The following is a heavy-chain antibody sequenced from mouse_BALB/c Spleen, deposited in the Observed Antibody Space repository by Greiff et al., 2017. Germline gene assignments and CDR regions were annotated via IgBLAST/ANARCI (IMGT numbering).Heavy chain of an antibody. J-gene: IGHJ4*01. CDR3: ARGGGYYGYVYAMDY. V-gene: IGHV5-4*02. D-gene: IGHD1-2*01. CDR1: GFTFSDYY. CDR2: ISDGGSYT. Sequence: EVKVVESGGGLVKPGGSLKLSRAASGFTFSDYYMYWVRQTPEKRLEWVATISDGGSYTYYPDSVKGRFTISRDNAKNNLYLQMSSLKSEDTAMYYCARGGGYYGYVYAMDYWGQGTSVTVSS.